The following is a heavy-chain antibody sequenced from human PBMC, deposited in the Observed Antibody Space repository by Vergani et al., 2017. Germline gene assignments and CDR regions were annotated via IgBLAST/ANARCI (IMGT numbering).Heavy chain of an antibody. CDR3: ARDLRLLYNRFDP. Sequence: QVQLVESGGGVVQPGRSLRLSCAASGCTFNQYGMHWVRQAPGKGLEWVAVTWYDGNNKQYADSVKGRVTISRDNSKSTMYLQMNSLRDEDTGLYYCARDLRLLYNRFDPWVQGPLVTVSS. CDR1: GCTFNQYG. CDR2: TWYDGNNK. D-gene: IGHD1-14*01. J-gene: IGHJ5*02. V-gene: IGHV3-33*01.